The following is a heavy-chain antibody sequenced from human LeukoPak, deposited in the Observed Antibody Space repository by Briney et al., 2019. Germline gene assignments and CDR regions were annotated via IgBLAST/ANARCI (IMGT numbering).Heavy chain of an antibody. Sequence: GGSLRLSCAASGFTFSGSAMHWVRQASGKGLEWVGRIRSKANSYATAYAASVKGRFTISRDDSKNTAYLQMNSLKTEDTAVYYCTYGGGSQVVGMPWGYYGMDVWGQGTTVTVAS. D-gene: IGHD2-2*01. CDR1: GFTFSGSA. J-gene: IGHJ6*02. CDR2: IRSKANSYAT. V-gene: IGHV3-73*01. CDR3: TYGGGSQVVGMPWGYYGMDV.